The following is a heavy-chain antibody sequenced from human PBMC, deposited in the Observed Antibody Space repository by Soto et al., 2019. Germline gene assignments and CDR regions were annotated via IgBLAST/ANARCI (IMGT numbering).Heavy chain of an antibody. CDR2: ISYDGSNK. CDR3: AKEGQQLVHEWWFDP. V-gene: IGHV3-30*18. CDR1: GFTFSSYG. Sequence: GGSLRLSCAASGFTFSSYGMHWVRQAPGKGLEWVAVISYDGSNKYYADSVKGRFTISRDNSKNTLYLQMNSLRAEDTAVYYCAKEGQQLVHEWWFDPWGQGTLVTVSS. J-gene: IGHJ5*02. D-gene: IGHD6-13*01.